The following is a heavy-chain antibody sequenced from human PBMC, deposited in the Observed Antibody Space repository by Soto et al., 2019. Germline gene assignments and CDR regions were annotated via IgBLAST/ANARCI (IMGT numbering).Heavy chain of an antibody. Sequence: QVQLVESGGGVVQPERSQRLSCTASKFTFASYVMHWVRQAPGEGLEWVARISFDGTNKYYADTVKGRFTISRDNSKNTMYLQMNSLRPEDTAVYYCAREMIPMIMGGMSAMDVWGQGTTVTVS. CDR3: AREMIPMIMGGMSAMDV. J-gene: IGHJ6*02. CDR2: ISFDGTNK. D-gene: IGHD3-22*01. V-gene: IGHV3-30*04. CDR1: KFTFASYV.